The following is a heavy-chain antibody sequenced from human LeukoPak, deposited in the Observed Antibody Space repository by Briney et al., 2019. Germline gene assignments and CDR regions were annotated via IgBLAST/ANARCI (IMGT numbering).Heavy chain of an antibody. CDR1: GFTFSSYG. Sequence: GGSLRLSCAASGFTFSSYGMHWVRQAPGKGLEWVAVIWYDGSNKYYADSVKGRFTISRDNSKNTLYLQMNSLRAEDTAVYYCARDRYLVATILYNWFDPWGQGTLVTVSS. V-gene: IGHV3-33*01. CDR3: ARDRYLVATILYNWFDP. J-gene: IGHJ5*02. D-gene: IGHD5-12*01. CDR2: IWYDGSNK.